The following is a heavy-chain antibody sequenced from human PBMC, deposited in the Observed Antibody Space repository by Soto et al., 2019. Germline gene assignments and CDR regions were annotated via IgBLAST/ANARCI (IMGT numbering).Heavy chain of an antibody. D-gene: IGHD4-17*01. CDR2: IFYSGNT. V-gene: IGHV4-59*01. CDR3: ARVPYDYADYGGPAPRYYYYGMDV. Sequence: QVQLQESGPGLVKPSETLSLTCTVSGGSISSYYWSWIRQPPGKGLEWIGYIFYSGNTNYNPSLNSRVTISVDTSKNQFSLKLSSVTAADTAMYYCARVPYDYADYGGPAPRYYYYGMDVWGQGTTVTVSS. J-gene: IGHJ6*02. CDR1: GGSISSYY.